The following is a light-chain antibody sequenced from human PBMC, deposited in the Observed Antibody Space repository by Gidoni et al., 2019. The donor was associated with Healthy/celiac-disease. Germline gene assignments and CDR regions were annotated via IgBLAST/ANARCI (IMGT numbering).Light chain of an antibody. CDR3: QQSYGTPRYT. CDR2: AAS. V-gene: IGKV1-39*01. J-gene: IGKJ2*01. CDR1: QSISSY. Sequence: DIQMTQSPSSLSASVGDSVTITCRASQSISSYLNWYQQKPGKAPKLLIYAASSLQRGVPSRFSGSGSGTDFTLTISSLQPEDFATYYCQQSYGTPRYTFGQGTKLEIK.